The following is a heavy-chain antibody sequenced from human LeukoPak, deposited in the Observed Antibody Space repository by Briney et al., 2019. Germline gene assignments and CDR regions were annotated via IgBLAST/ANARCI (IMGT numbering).Heavy chain of an antibody. Sequence: GGSLRLSCAASGFTFSGSAMHWVHQAPGKGLEWVSYISSSGSTIYYADSVKGRFTISRDNAKNSLYLQMNSLRAEDTAVYYCAELGITMIGGVWGKGTTVIISS. V-gene: IGHV3-48*03. D-gene: IGHD3-10*02. CDR2: ISSSGSTI. CDR1: GFTFSGSA. CDR3: AELGITMIGGV. J-gene: IGHJ6*04.